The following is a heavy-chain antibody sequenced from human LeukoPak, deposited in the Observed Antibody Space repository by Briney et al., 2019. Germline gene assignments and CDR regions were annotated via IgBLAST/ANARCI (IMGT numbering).Heavy chain of an antibody. J-gene: IGHJ5*02. CDR3: AREVIAVAGTKGVVWFDP. CDR1: GDSVSSNSAA. Sequence: SQTLSLTCAISGDSVSSNSAAWNWIRQSPSRGLEWLGRTYYRSKWYNEYAVSVKSRITINPDTSKNLFSLQLNSVTPEDTAVYYCAREVIAVAGTKGVVWFDPWGQGTLVTVSS. D-gene: IGHD6-19*01. V-gene: IGHV6-1*01. CDR2: TYYRSKWYN.